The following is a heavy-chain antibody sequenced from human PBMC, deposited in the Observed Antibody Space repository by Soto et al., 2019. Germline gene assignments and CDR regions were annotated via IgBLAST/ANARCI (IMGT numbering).Heavy chain of an antibody. D-gene: IGHD2-15*01. J-gene: IGHJ4*02. CDR2: IDWSDDK. V-gene: IGHV2-5*01. CDR3: THSRISISVAPFAY. CDR1: GFSLATIGAG. Sequence: KESGPTLVKATQTLTLTCSFSGFSLATIGAGVAWVRQPPGKALEWLALIDWSDDKRYRPSLTHRLAISKDTSKSHVVLTMTSVDPSDTATFYCTHSRISISVAPFAYWGQGALVTVSS.